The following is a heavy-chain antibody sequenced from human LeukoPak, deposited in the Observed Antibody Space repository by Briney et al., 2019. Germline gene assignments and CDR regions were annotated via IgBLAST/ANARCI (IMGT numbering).Heavy chain of an antibody. D-gene: IGHD3-16*01. CDR2: INIDGSST. CDR1: GFTFSRYW. V-gene: IGHV3-74*01. J-gene: IGHJ4*02. Sequence: PGGSLRLSCAASGFTFSRYWMHWVRHARGEGLVLVSHINIDGSSTSYADSVEGRFTISRDNAKNTLYLQMNSLRAEDTAVYYCATFPTISLTVGGVFDYWGQGALVTVSS. CDR3: ATFPTISLTVGGVFDY.